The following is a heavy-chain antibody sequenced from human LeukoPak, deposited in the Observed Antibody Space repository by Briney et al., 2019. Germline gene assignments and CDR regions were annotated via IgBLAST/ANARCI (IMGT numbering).Heavy chain of an antibody. D-gene: IGHD4-23*01. V-gene: IGHV4-59*01. J-gene: IGHJ4*02. Sequence: SETLFLTCTVSGGSISSYFWNWIRQPPGKGLEWIGYVYSTGSTSYNPSLRGRVTISVDTSKNQFSLRLSSVTAADTAVYYCARSAYNGNSIGFDSWGQGILVTVSS. CDR1: GGSISSYF. CDR2: VYSTGST. CDR3: ARSAYNGNSIGFDS.